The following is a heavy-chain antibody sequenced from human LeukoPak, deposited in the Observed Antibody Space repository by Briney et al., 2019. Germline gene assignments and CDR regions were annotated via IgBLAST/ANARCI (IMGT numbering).Heavy chain of an antibody. CDR2: IYYSGST. V-gene: IGHV4-39*01. CDR1: GGSISSSSYY. J-gene: IGHJ4*02. D-gene: IGHD6-13*01. Sequence: SETLSLTCTVSGGSISSSSYYWGWIRQPPGKGLEWIGSIYYSGSTYYNPSLKSRVTISVDTSKNQFSLKLSSVTAADTAVYYCARQSSWYYFDYWGQGTLVTVSS. CDR3: ARQSSWYYFDY.